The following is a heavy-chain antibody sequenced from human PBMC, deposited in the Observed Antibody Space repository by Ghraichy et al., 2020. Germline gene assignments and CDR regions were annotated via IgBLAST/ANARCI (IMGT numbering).Heavy chain of an antibody. Sequence: GGSLRLSCAASGFTLSSYWIHWVRQAPGRGLVWVSRISGDGSSTNYADSVKGRFTVSRDNAKNTLYLQMNSLRAEDTAVYFCARGLGSSGYDFCDYWGQGTLVTVSS. V-gene: IGHV3-74*01. CDR3: ARGLGSSGYDFCDY. D-gene: IGHD5-12*01. J-gene: IGHJ4*02. CDR2: ISGDGSST. CDR1: GFTLSSYW.